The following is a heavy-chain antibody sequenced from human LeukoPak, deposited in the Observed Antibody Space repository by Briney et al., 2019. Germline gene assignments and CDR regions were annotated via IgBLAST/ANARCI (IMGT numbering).Heavy chain of an antibody. V-gene: IGHV4-59*08. D-gene: IGHD2-2*02. J-gene: IGHJ3*02. Sequence: PSETLSLTCTVSGGSISSYYWSWIRQPPGKGLEWIGYIYYSGSTNYNPSPKSRVTISVDTSKNQFSLKLSSVTAADTAVYYCATYCSSTSCYNHAFDIWGQGTMVTVSS. CDR3: ATYCSSTSCYNHAFDI. CDR2: IYYSGST. CDR1: GGSISSYY.